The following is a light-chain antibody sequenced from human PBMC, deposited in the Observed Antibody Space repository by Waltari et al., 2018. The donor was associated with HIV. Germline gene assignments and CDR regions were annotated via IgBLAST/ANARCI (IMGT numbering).Light chain of an antibody. CDR1: NGHVTSGHH. CDR2: DAT. J-gene: IGLJ3*02. CDR3: LLSYSGARPWV. V-gene: IGLV7-46*01. Sequence: QAVVNQENTLTVSPGGTVTITCGSRNGHVTSGHHPYRFQHRPGQAPRTLIYDATKKFSCTPARFSGSLLGGKAALTLSGAQPDDESDYYCLLSYSGARPWVFGGGTKLTVL.